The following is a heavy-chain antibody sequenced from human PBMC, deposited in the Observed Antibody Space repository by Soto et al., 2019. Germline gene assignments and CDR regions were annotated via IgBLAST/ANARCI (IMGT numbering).Heavy chain of an antibody. CDR2: ISYDGSNQ. Sequence: QVQLVESGGGVVQPGRSLRLSCAASGFTFSSYGMHWVRQAPGKGLEWVAVISYDGSNQSYADSVKGRFTISRDNSKNTVDLQMNSLRAEDTAVYYCAVLVRTNARGYSTRARDDYWGQGTLVTVSS. CDR3: AVLVRTNARGYSTRARDDY. V-gene: IGHV3-30*03. CDR1: GFTFSSYG. D-gene: IGHD5-12*01. J-gene: IGHJ4*02.